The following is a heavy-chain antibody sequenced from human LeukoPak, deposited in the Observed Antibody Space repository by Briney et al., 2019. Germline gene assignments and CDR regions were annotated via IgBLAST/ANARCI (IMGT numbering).Heavy chain of an antibody. V-gene: IGHV3-9*01. J-gene: IGHJ3*02. CDR1: GFTFDDYA. D-gene: IGHD2-15*01. CDR3: AKSRVVAATFDAFDI. CDR2: ISWNSGSI. Sequence: GGSLRLSCAASGFTFDDYAMHWVRQAPGKGLEWVSGISWNSGSIDYADSVKGRFTISRDNAKNSLYLQMNSLRAEDTALYYCAKSRVVAATFDAFDIWGQGTMVTVSS.